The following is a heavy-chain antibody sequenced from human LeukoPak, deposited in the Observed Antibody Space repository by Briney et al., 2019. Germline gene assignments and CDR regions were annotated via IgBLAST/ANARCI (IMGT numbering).Heavy chain of an antibody. V-gene: IGHV3-21*01. D-gene: IGHD6-19*01. Sequence: GGSLILSCAASGFNFSCYTMNWVRWARGKVLGWISPLSCCSDIYYADSVRGRFTISRDNAKNSLFLQMNSLRAEDTAVHYCARVSSGWSDAFDIWGQGTMVTVSS. CDR3: ARVSSGWSDAFDI. CDR2: LSCCSDI. CDR1: GFNFSCYT. J-gene: IGHJ3*02.